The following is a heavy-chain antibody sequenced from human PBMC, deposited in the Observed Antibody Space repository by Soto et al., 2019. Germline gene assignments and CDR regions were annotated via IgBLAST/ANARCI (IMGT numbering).Heavy chain of an antibody. J-gene: IGHJ6*02. D-gene: IGHD5-12*01. CDR1: GDPFTTYF. V-gene: IGHV1-46*01. CDR3: ARGRPRVATRDYYYYYGMDV. CDR2: INPIGAGT. Sequence: ASVKVSCKASGDPFTTYFMNWVRQAPGHGLQWMGMINPIGAGTKYAQGFQGRVTINPDTSKNQFSLQLNSVTPEDTAVYYCARGRPRVATRDYYYYYGMDVWGQGTTVTVSS.